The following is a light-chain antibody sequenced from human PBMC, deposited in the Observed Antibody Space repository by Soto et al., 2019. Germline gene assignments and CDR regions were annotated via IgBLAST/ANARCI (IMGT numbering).Light chain of an antibody. CDR3: QQYGSSLSIT. CDR1: QSVSSNY. Sequence: EIVLTQSPGTLSLSPGERATISCRASQSVSSNYFAWYQQKPGQAPRLLIHGASRRATGIPDRFSGSGSGTDFTLTISRLEPQDFAVYYCQQYGSSLSITFGQGTRLEIK. CDR2: GAS. V-gene: IGKV3-20*01. J-gene: IGKJ5*01.